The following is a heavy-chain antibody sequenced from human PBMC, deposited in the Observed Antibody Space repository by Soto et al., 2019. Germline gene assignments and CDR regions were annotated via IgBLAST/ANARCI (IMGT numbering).Heavy chain of an antibody. CDR3: AVGDWVTFFDY. V-gene: IGHV4-39*01. D-gene: IGHD2-21*02. Sequence: QLQLQESGPGLVKSSETLSLTCNVSGDSISGSTYYWGWIRQPPGKGLEWIGYIFYTGSTYYHPSLKRRATISVDTSKTQFSLKLSSVTAADTAMYYCAVGDWVTFFDYWGQGTLVTVSS. J-gene: IGHJ4*02. CDR1: GDSISGSTYY. CDR2: IFYTGST.